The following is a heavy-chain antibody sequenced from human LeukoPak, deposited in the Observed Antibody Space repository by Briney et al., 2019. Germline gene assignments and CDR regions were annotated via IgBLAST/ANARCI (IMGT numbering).Heavy chain of an antibody. V-gene: IGHV1-18*01. J-gene: IGHJ6*02. CDR3: ARAPDILTGYYIPASLYYYYGMDV. CDR2: ISAYNGNT. CDR1: GYTFTSYG. D-gene: IGHD3-9*01. Sequence: GASVKVSCKASGYTFTSYGISWVRQAPGRGLEWMGWISAYNGNTNYVQKLQGRVTMTTDTSTSTAYMELRSLRSDDTAVYYCARAPDILTGYYIPASLYYYYGMDVWGQGTTVTVSS.